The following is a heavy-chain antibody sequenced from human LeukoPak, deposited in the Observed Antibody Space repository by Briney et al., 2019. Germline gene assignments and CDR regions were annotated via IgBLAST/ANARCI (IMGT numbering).Heavy chain of an antibody. D-gene: IGHD3-10*01. CDR1: GYTFTGYY. CDR3: ARSGFYGSGSYRPYYYGMDV. CDR2: INPNSGGT. V-gene: IGHV1-2*06. J-gene: IGHJ6*02. Sequence: ASVKVSCKASGYTFTGYYMHWVRQAPGQGLEWMGRINPNSGGTNYAQKFQGRVTMTRDTSISTAYMELSRLRSDDTAVHYCARSGFYGSGSYRPYYYGMDVWGQGTTVTVSS.